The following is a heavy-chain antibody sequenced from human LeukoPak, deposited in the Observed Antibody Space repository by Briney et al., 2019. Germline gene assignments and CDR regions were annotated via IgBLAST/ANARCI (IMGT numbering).Heavy chain of an antibody. V-gene: IGHV3-23*01. CDR3: AKRGMYSSGWNHWFDP. Sequence: PGESLRLSCATSGFTFSTYAMSWVRQAPGKGLEWVSAIGGSGDTTYYAGSVKGRFTISRDNSQNTLHLQMNSLRAEDTAVYYCAKRGMYSSGWNHWFDPWGQGTLVTVSS. J-gene: IGHJ5*02. D-gene: IGHD6-19*01. CDR2: IGGSGDTT. CDR1: GFTFSTYA.